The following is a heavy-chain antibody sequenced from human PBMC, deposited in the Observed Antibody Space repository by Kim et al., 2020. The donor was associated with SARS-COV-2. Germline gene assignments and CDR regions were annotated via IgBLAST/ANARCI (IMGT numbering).Heavy chain of an antibody. Sequence: GGSLRLSCAASGFTVSSNYMSWVRQAPGKGLEWVSVIYSGGSTYYADSVKGRFTISRDNSKNTLYLQMNSLRAEDTAVYYCARVQGQGWLQNLDYWGQGTLVTVSS. V-gene: IGHV3-53*01. CDR2: IYSGGST. J-gene: IGHJ4*02. CDR3: ARVQGQGWLQNLDY. D-gene: IGHD5-12*01. CDR1: GFTVSSNY.